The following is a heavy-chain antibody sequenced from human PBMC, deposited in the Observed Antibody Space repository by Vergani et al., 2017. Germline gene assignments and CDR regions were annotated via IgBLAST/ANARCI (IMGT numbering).Heavy chain of an antibody. CDR1: EFTFSNYA. J-gene: IGHJ4*02. D-gene: IGHD3-9*01. Sequence: EVQLLESGGGLVQPGGSLRLTCAASEFTFSNYAMNWVRQAPGKGLEWVSGISGSGVSAYYTDSVKGRFTISRDKSKNMLFLQMNNLRTEDTAIYYCANLYFVSGNYPLDYCCEGALVTVSS. CDR3: ANLYFVSGNYPLDY. V-gene: IGHV3-23*01. CDR2: ISGSGVSA.